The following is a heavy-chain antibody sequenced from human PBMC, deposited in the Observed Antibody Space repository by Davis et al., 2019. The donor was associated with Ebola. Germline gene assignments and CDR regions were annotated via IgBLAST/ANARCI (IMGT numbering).Heavy chain of an antibody. CDR3: ARYFGSYVDY. D-gene: IGHD3-10*01. J-gene: IGHJ4*02. CDR1: GFTVSSNY. Sequence: GESLKISCAASGFTVSSNYMSWVRQAPGKGLEWVSVIYSGGSTYYADSVKGRFTISRHNSKNTLYLQMNSLRAEDTAVYYCARYFGSYVDYWGQGTLVTVSS. V-gene: IGHV3-53*04. CDR2: IYSGGST.